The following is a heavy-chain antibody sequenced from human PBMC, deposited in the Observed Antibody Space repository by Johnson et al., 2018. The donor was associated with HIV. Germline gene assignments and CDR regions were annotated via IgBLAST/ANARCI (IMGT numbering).Heavy chain of an antibody. D-gene: IGHD6-13*01. CDR3: ARGWQQRAFDI. V-gene: IGHV3-53*01. CDR1: GFTVSSNY. Sequence: VQLVESGGGLIQPGGSLRLSCAASGFTVSSNYMSWVRQAPGKGLEWVSVIYSGGRTYYANSVKGRFTISRDNSKNTLYIQMNSLRAEDTAVYYCARGWQQRAFDIWGQGTMVTVSS. J-gene: IGHJ3*02. CDR2: IYSGGRT.